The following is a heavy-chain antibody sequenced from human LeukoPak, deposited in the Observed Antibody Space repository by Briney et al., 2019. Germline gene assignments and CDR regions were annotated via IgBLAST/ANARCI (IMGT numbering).Heavy chain of an antibody. CDR1: GGSISSYY. Sequence: SETLSLTCSVSGGSISSYYWNWIRQTPGKGLEWIGYIYYSGRTNYNPSLKSRVTISVDTSKNQFSLKLSSVTAADTAVYYCARRGYGSGSYFYYYYMDVWGKGTTVTISS. D-gene: IGHD3-10*01. J-gene: IGHJ6*03. V-gene: IGHV4-59*12. CDR3: ARRGYGSGSYFYYYYMDV. CDR2: IYYSGRT.